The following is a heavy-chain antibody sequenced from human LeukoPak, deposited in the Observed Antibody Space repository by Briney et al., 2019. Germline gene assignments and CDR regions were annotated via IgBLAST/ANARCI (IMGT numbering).Heavy chain of an antibody. V-gene: IGHV1-69*13. Sequence: RASVKVSCKASGGTFSSYAISWVRQAPGQGLEWMGGIIPIFGTANYAQKFQGRVTITADESTSTAYMELSSLRSEDTAVYYCARSSRYDYSNSFDYWGQGTLVTVSS. CDR3: ARSSRYDYSNSFDY. CDR2: IIPIFGTA. D-gene: IGHD4-11*01. J-gene: IGHJ4*02. CDR1: GGTFSSYA.